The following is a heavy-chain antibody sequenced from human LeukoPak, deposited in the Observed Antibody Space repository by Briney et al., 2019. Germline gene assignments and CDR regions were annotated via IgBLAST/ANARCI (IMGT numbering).Heavy chain of an antibody. CDR3: AKDAQLRSRWFDP. D-gene: IGHD2/OR15-2a*01. CDR1: GFTFSSYW. CDR2: IKQDGSEK. V-gene: IGHV3-7*03. J-gene: IGHJ5*02. Sequence: GGSLRLSCAASGFTFSSYWMIWVRQAPGEGLEWVANIKQDGSEKYYVDSVKGRFTISRDNAKNSVYLQMNSLRAEDTAVYYCAKDAQLRSRWFDPWGQGTLVTVSS.